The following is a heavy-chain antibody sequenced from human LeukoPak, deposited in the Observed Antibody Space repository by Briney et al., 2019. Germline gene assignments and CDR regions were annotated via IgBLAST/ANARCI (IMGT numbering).Heavy chain of an antibody. CDR1: GFTFSNYA. D-gene: IGHD5/OR15-5a*01. Sequence: PGGSLRLSCAASGFTFSNYAMSWVRQAPGKGLEWVSSIGSNTYYADSAKGRFTISRDNSKKTLYLQMNSLRAEDSAVYYCANSGVYGGHAETHYWGQGTLGTVSS. V-gene: IGHV3-23*01. CDR3: ANSGVYGGHAETHY. CDR2: IGSNT. J-gene: IGHJ4*02.